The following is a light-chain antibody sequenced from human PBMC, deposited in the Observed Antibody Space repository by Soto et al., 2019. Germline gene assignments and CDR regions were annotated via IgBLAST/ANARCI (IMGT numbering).Light chain of an antibody. CDR2: EVS. CDR3: SSYSISDTPYV. CDR1: SSDVGGYNY. Sequence: QSVLTQPPSASGSPGQSVAISCTGTSSDVGGYNYVSWYQQHPGKAPELLIFEVSSRPSGISDRFSGSKSGNTASLTISGLQAEDEADYYCSSYSISDTPYVFGGGTKVTVL. V-gene: IGLV2-14*01. J-gene: IGLJ1*01.